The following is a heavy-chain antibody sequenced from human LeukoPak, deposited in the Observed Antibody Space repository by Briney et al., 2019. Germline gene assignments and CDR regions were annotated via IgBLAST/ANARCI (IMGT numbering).Heavy chain of an antibody. CDR2: IIPIFGTA. V-gene: IGHV1-69*06. J-gene: IGHJ4*02. CDR1: GGTFSSYA. D-gene: IGHD3-10*01. Sequence: SVKVSCKASGGTFSSYAISWVRQAPGQGLEWMGGIIPIFGTANYAQKFQGRVTITADKSTSTAYMELSSLRSEDTAVYYCARGIYTMVRGKAFGYWGQGTLVTVSS. CDR3: ARGIYTMVRGKAFGY.